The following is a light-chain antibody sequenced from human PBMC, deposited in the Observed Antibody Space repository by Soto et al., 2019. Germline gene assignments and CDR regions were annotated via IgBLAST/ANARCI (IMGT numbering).Light chain of an antibody. CDR3: ATWDEGLNGWV. Sequence: QAVVTRPPSASGTPGQRVTLSCSGRSANIGSNAVNWYRQFPGRAPKVLIYNNNERPSGVPDRFSGSKSGTSASLAISGLQSDDEADYYCATWDEGLNGWVFGGGTKLTVL. J-gene: IGLJ3*02. CDR1: SANIGSNA. V-gene: IGLV1-44*01. CDR2: NNN.